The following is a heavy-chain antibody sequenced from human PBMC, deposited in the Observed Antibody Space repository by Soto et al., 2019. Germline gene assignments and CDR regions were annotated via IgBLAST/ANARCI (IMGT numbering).Heavy chain of an antibody. D-gene: IGHD2-15*01. V-gene: IGHV3-74*01. CDR2: INSDGSST. Sequence: GSLRLSCAASGFTFSSYWMHWVRQAPGKGLGWVSRINSDGSSTSYADSVKGRFTISRDNAKITLYLQMNSLRAEDTAVYYCSTRPIYCSGGSCYLDYWGQGTLVTVSS. J-gene: IGHJ4*02. CDR1: GFTFSSYW. CDR3: STRPIYCSGGSCYLDY.